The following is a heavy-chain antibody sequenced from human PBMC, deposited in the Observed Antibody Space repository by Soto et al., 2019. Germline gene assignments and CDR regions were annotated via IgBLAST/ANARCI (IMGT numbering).Heavy chain of an antibody. D-gene: IGHD2-2*01. Sequence: SVKVSCKASGGTFSSYAISWVRQAPGQGLEWMGGIIPIFGTANYAQKFQGRVTITADESTSTAYMELSSLRSEDTAVCYCARVVPAAPNDKYYYYYGMDVWGQGXTVT. CDR2: IIPIFGTA. J-gene: IGHJ6*02. V-gene: IGHV1-69*13. CDR3: ARVVPAAPNDKYYYYYGMDV. CDR1: GGTFSSYA.